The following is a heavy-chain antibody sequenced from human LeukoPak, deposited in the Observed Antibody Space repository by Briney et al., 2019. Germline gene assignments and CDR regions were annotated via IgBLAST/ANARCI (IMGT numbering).Heavy chain of an antibody. J-gene: IGHJ4*02. CDR3: ARADIVVVPAADFDY. CDR2: INPNSGGT. D-gene: IGHD2-2*01. CDR1: GYTFTGYY. Sequence: ASVKVSCKASGYTFTGYYMHWVRQAPGQGLEWMGWINPNSGGTNYAQKFQGRVTMTRDTSIGTAYMELSRLRSDDTAVYYCARADIVVVPAADFDYWGQGTLVTVSP. V-gene: IGHV1-2*02.